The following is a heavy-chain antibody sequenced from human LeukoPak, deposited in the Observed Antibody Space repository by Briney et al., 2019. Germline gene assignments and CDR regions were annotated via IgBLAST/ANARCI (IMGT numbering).Heavy chain of an antibody. CDR2: ISSSGNTI. D-gene: IGHD3-22*01. CDR3: ARSEHYYDSSGLTYYFDY. J-gene: IGHJ4*02. CDR1: GFTFSSYE. Sequence: PGGSLRLSCAASGFTFSSYEMNWVRQAPGKGLEWVSYISSSGNTIYYADSVKGRFTISRDNAKNSLYLQMNSLRAEDTAVYYCARSEHYYDSSGLTYYFDYWGQGALVTVSS. V-gene: IGHV3-48*03.